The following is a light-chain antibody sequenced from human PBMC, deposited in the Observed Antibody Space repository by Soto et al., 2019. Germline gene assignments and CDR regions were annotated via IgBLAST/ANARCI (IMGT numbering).Light chain of an antibody. CDR1: SSNIGAGYD. J-gene: IGLJ3*02. Sequence: QSVLTQPPAVSGAPGQRVTISCTGSSSNIGAGYDVHWYQQLPGTAPKLLIYGDNNRPSGVPDRFSSYKSGTSAYLAITGLQAEDEADYYCQSYDSSLSAWVFGGGTKLTVL. CDR2: GDN. V-gene: IGLV1-40*01. CDR3: QSYDSSLSAWV.